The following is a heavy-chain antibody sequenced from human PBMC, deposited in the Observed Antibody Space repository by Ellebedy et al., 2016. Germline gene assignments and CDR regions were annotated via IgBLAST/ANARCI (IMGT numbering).Heavy chain of an antibody. Sequence: ASVKVSXXVSGYTLTELSMHWVRQAPGKGLEWMGGFDPEDGETIYAQKFQGRVTMTEDTSTDTAYMELSSLRSEDTAVYYCATRPYCSSTSCYPRNDAFDIWGQGTMVTVSS. D-gene: IGHD2-2*01. CDR1: GYTLTELS. CDR2: FDPEDGET. V-gene: IGHV1-24*01. J-gene: IGHJ3*02. CDR3: ATRPYCSSTSCYPRNDAFDI.